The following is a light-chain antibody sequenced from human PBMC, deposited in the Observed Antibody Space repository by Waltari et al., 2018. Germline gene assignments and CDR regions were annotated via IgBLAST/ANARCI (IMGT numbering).Light chain of an antibody. CDR1: SSYVGGYKY. V-gene: IGLV2-11*01. J-gene: IGLJ2*01. CDR3: CSYAGSYIP. Sequence: QSALTQPRSVSGSPGQSVTISCTGTSSYVGGYKYVSGYQQHPGKAPKLMIYDVSKRPSGVPDRFSGSKSGNTASLTISGLQAEDEADYYCCSYAGSYIPFGGGTKLTVL. CDR2: DVS.